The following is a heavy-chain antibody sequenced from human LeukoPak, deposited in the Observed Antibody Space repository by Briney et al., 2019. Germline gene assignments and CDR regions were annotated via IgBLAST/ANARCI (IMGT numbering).Heavy chain of an antibody. Sequence: LSLTCTVSGGSISSSSYYWGWIRQPPGKGLEWVAVISYDGSNKYYADSVKGRFTISRDNSKNTLYLQMNSLRAEDTAVYYCARNWGLCDYWGQGTLVTVSS. CDR3: ARNWGLCDY. CDR2: ISYDGSNK. CDR1: GGSISSSS. J-gene: IGHJ4*02. D-gene: IGHD7-27*01. V-gene: IGHV3-30-3*01.